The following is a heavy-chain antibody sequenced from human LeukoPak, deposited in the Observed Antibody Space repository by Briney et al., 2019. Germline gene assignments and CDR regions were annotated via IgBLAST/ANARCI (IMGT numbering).Heavy chain of an antibody. Sequence: ASVKVSCKASGYTFTSYGISWVRQATGQGLEWMGWMNPNSGNTGYAQKFQGRVTMTRNTSITTVYMELSSLRSDDTAEYYCARGYDSTGYSPIDSWGQGTLVTVSS. CDR2: MNPNSGNT. CDR3: ARGYDSTGYSPIDS. CDR1: GYTFTSYG. D-gene: IGHD3-22*01. V-gene: IGHV1-8*02. J-gene: IGHJ4*02.